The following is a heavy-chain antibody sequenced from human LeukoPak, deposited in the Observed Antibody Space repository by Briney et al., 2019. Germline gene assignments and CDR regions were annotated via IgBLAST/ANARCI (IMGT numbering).Heavy chain of an antibody. D-gene: IGHD3-16*01. CDR3: AALWDGGY. CDR2: IKQDGTKE. CDR1: GFTFSSYS. Sequence: GGSLRLSCAASGFTFSSYSMNWVRQAPGKGLEWVADIKQDGTKEYYLDSVKGRFTISRDNSKNSLFLQMNSLRAEDTAVYYCAALWDGGYWGQGTLVAVSP. V-gene: IGHV3-7*01. J-gene: IGHJ4*02.